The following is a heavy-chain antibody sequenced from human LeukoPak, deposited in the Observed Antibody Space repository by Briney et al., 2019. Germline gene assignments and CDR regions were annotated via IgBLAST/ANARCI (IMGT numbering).Heavy chain of an antibody. J-gene: IGHJ6*04. Sequence: GGSLRLSCAASGFTFSRYWLYWVRNAQPQGQVWVSRIKTYGSYTSYAYSVKGRFTICRDNAKSTLFLQMNGLRGEDTAMYYCGSEEGGLDVWGEGTTVTVSS. D-gene: IGHD2-15*01. V-gene: IGHV3-74*03. CDR3: GSEEGGLDV. CDR1: GFTFSRYW. CDR2: IKTYGSYT.